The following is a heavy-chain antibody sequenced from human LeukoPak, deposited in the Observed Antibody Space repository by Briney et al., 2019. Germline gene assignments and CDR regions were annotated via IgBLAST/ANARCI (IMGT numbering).Heavy chain of an antibody. Sequence: ASVKVSCKASGYTFTGYYMHWVRQAPGQGLEWMGIINPSGGSTSYAQKFQGRVTMTRDTSTSTVYMELSSLRSEDTAVYYCARTYSSEGMDVWGQGTTVTVSS. CDR3: ARTYSSEGMDV. CDR2: INPSGGST. CDR1: GYTFTGYY. D-gene: IGHD6-25*01. V-gene: IGHV1-46*01. J-gene: IGHJ6*02.